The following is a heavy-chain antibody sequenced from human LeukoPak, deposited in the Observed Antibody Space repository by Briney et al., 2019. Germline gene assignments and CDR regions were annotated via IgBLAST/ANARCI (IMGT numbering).Heavy chain of an antibody. CDR2: ISSSGSTI. CDR3: AGGFRKGAFDY. Sequence: GGSLRLSCAASGFTFSSYEMNWVRQAPGKGLEWVSYISSSGSTIYYADSVKGRFTISRDNAKNSLYLQMNSLRAEDTAVYYCAGGFRKGAFDYWGQGTLVTVSS. J-gene: IGHJ4*02. D-gene: IGHD3-16*01. CDR1: GFTFSSYE. V-gene: IGHV3-48*03.